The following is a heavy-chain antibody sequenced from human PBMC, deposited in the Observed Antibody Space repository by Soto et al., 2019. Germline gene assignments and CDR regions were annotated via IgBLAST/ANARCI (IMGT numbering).Heavy chain of an antibody. Sequence: VKVSCKASGGTFSSYAISWVRQAPGQGLEWMGGFIPIFGSANYAQKCQERVTITRDMSRSTAYMELSSLRSEYTALYYCAADRYYYGSSTGRRKRGFDIWGKGTMVTFS. V-gene: IGHV1-69*05. CDR2: FIPIFGSA. CDR1: GGTFSSYA. CDR3: AADRYYYGSSTGRRKRGFDI. J-gene: IGHJ3*02. D-gene: IGHD3-22*01.